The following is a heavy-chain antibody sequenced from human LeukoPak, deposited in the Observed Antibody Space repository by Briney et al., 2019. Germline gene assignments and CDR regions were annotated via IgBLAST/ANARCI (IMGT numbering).Heavy chain of an antibody. D-gene: IGHD1-26*01. CDR1: GFTFSSYW. CDR2: INSDGSST. Sequence: GGSLRLSCAASGFTFSSYWMHWVRQAPGKGLVWVSRINSDGSSTSYADSVKGRFTISRDNAKNTLYLQMDSLRAEDTAKYYCARGTGSYYSLGYWGQGTLVTVSS. CDR3: ARGTGSYYSLGY. V-gene: IGHV3-74*01. J-gene: IGHJ4*02.